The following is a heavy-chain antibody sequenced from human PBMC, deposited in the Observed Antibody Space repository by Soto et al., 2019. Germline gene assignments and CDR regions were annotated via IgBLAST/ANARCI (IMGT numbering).Heavy chain of an antibody. D-gene: IGHD3-10*01. CDR3: AHRHGSGSYRWFDH. CDR1: GFSLSTSGVG. Sequence: QITLKESGPTLVKPTQTLTLTCTFSGFSLSTSGVGVGWIRQPPGKALEWLALIYWDDDKRYSPSLKSRLTITKDTSKNQVVLTMTNMDPVDTATYYCAHRHGSGSYRWFDHWGQGTLVTASS. J-gene: IGHJ5*02. CDR2: IYWDDDK. V-gene: IGHV2-5*02.